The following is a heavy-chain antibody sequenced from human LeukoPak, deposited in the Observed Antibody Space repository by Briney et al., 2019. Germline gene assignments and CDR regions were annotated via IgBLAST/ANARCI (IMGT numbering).Heavy chain of an antibody. D-gene: IGHD3-10*01. J-gene: IGHJ4*02. V-gene: IGHV4-39*01. Sequence: SETLSLTCTVSGDSITSSSYYWAWIRQPPGKGLEWIGSVFQSVATYYNPPLQSRVTMSIDTSKNQCPLKLSSVTAADTAVYYCAREYYGTFEFWGQGTLVPVSP. CDR3: AREYYGTFEF. CDR1: GDSITSSSYY. CDR2: VFQSVAT.